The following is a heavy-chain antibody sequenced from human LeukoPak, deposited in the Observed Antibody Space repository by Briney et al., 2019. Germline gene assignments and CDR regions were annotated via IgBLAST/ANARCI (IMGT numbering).Heavy chain of an antibody. Sequence: SQTLSLTCTVSGGSISSGDYYWRWLRQPPGKGLEWIVYIYYSGSTYYNPSLKSRVTISVDTSKNQFSLKLSSVTAADTAVYYCAKQRANWGSDYFDYWGQGTLVTVSS. J-gene: IGHJ4*02. CDR2: IYYSGST. CDR3: AKQRANWGSDYFDY. CDR1: GGSISSGDYY. D-gene: IGHD7-27*01. V-gene: IGHV4-30-4*08.